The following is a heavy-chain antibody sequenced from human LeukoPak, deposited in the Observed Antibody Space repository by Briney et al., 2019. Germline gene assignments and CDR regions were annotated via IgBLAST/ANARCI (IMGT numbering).Heavy chain of an antibody. D-gene: IGHD3-10*01. CDR3: AKANYGSGSYSIRSFDY. CDR2: FDPEEGET. Sequence: ASVNVSCKVSVYTHPELPMHWVRQARGKGREGRGGFDPEEGETMYAQKFQGGVTMTEDTSTDTAYLELSRLRSEDTALYYCAKANYGSGSYSIRSFDYWGQGTLVTVSS. J-gene: IGHJ4*02. CDR1: VYTHPELP. V-gene: IGHV1-24*01.